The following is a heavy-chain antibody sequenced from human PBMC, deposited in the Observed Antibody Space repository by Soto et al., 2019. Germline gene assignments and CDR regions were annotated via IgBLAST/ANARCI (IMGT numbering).Heavy chain of an antibody. CDR2: IIPIFGTA. J-gene: IGHJ5*02. D-gene: IGHD3-9*01. CDR1: RDTFTSYS. Sequence: QVPLVQSGAEVQKPASSLNISCKASRDTFTSYSINWVRQAPGQGIEWMGGIIPIFGTANYAQKFKDRVTITADESTNTAYMALTGLRPDDTAVYYCTQGDFDTTGCFDLWGQVLLVTVSS. V-gene: IGHV1-69*01. CDR3: TQGDFDTTGCFDL.